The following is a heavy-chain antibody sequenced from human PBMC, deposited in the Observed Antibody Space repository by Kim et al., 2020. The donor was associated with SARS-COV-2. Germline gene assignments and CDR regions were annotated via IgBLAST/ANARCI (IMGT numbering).Heavy chain of an antibody. D-gene: IGHD3-3*01. V-gene: IGHV4-34*01. J-gene: IGHJ6*02. Sequence: SETLSLTCAVYGGSFSGYYWSWIRQPPGKGLEWIGEINHSGSTNYNPSLKSRVTISVDTSKNQFSLKLSSVTAADTAVYYCARVPVEITIFGVVAPSYYYGMDVWGQETTVTVSS. CDR2: INHSGST. CDR3: ARVPVEITIFGVVAPSYYYGMDV. CDR1: GGSFSGYY.